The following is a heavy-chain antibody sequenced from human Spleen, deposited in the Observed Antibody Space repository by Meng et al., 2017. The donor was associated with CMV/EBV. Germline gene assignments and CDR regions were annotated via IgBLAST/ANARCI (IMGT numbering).Heavy chain of an antibody. CDR3: VKDRVAYVEQWLVIGAFEI. D-gene: IGHD6-19*01. CDR2: ISDSGDRT. V-gene: IGHV3-23*01. CDR1: GFSFAGYA. J-gene: IGHJ3*02. Sequence: GGSLRLSCEASGFSFAGYAINWVRQVPGKGLEWVSGISDSGDRTYYADSVKGRFSISSDNSKNTMYLQMNSLRVEDTAVYYCVKDRVAYVEQWLVIGAFEIWGQGTMVTVSS.